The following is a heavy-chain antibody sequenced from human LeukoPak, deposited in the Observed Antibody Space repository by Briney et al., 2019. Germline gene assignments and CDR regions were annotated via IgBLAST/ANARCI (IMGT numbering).Heavy chain of an antibody. CDR3: ARYSSGCYQDFGVFDI. V-gene: IGHV3-20*04. CDR2: INWNGGST. J-gene: IGHJ3*02. Sequence: GGSLRLSCAASGFTFDDYGMSWVRQAPGKGLEWVSGINWNGGSTGYADSVKGRFTISRDNAKNSLYLQMNSLRAEDTALYYCARYSSGCYQDFGVFDIWGQGTRVTVSS. D-gene: IGHD6-19*01. CDR1: GFTFDDYG.